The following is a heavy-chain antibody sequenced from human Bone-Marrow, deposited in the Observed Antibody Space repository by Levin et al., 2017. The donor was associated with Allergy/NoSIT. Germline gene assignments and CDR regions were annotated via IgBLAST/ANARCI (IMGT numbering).Heavy chain of an antibody. Sequence: QTLSLTCTFSGFSLSTSGVGVGWIRQPPGKALEWLAVVYWDDDKRYSPSLKNRLTITKDTSKNQVVLTMTNMDPVDTATYYCVSGPIGAAPVYTFDICGQGTMVTVSS. CDR1: GFSLSTSGVG. CDR3: VSGPIGAAPVYTFDI. J-gene: IGHJ3*02. CDR2: VYWDDDK. D-gene: IGHD6-13*01. V-gene: IGHV2-5*02.